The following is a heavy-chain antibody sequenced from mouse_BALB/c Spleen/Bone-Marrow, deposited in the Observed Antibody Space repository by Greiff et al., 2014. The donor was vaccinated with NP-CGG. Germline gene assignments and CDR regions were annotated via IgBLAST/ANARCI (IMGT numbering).Heavy chain of an antibody. V-gene: IGHV5-6-5*01. CDR3: ARHYGYVDAMDY. D-gene: IGHD1-2*01. Sequence: EVQLVESGGGLVKPGESLKFSCAASGITVSSYTMSWVRQTPEKRLEWVASFTGGGTTYYPDSVKGRFTISRDNARNILYLQVSSLRSEDTAIYYCARHYGYVDAMDYWGQGTSVTVSS. CDR1: GITVSSYT. J-gene: IGHJ4*01. CDR2: FTGGGTT.